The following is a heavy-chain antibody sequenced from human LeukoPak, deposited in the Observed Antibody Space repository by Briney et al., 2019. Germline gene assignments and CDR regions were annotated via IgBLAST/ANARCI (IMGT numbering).Heavy chain of an antibody. CDR3: ARGRGYCSSTSCYAVLFGRYYYYYMDV. D-gene: IGHD2-2*01. J-gene: IGHJ6*03. V-gene: IGHV1-2*02. CDR2: INPNSGGT. Sequence: ASVKVSCKASGYTFTGYYMHWVRQAPGQGLEWMGWINPNSGGTNYAQKFQGRVTMTRDTSISTAYMELSSLRSEDTAVYYCARGRGYCSSTSCYAVLFGRYYYYYMDVWGKGTTVTVSS. CDR1: GYTFTGYY.